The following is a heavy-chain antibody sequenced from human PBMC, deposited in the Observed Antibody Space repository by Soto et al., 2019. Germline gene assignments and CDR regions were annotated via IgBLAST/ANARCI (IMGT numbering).Heavy chain of an antibody. J-gene: IGHJ6*02. CDR2: IYYSGSA. CDR3: GRGDWINYYYYYGMDV. V-gene: IGHV4-59*01. D-gene: IGHD1-1*01. Sequence: PSETLSLTCTVSGGSISNYYWSWIRQPPGKGLEWIGYIYYSGSANYNPSLKSRVTISVDTSKNQFSLKLSSVTAADTAVYYCGRGDWINYYYYYGMDVWGQGTTVTVSS. CDR1: GGSISNYY.